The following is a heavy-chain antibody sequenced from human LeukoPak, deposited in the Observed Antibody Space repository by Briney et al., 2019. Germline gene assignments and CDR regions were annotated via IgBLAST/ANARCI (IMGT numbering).Heavy chain of an antibody. CDR2: IYTSGST. D-gene: IGHD5-18*01. CDR1: GGSISSGSYY. Sequence: SETLSLTCTVSGGSISSGSYYWSWIRQPAGKGLEWIGRIYTSGSTNYNPSLKSRVTISVDTSKNQFSLKLSSVTAADTAVYYCARDGGSGYSYGYCDYWGQGTLVTVSS. J-gene: IGHJ4*02. V-gene: IGHV4-61*02. CDR3: ARDGGSGYSYGYCDY.